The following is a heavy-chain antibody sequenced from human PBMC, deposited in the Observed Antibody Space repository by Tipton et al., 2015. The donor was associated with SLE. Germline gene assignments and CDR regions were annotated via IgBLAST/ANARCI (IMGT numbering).Heavy chain of an antibody. D-gene: IGHD1-26*01. CDR1: GGSISSSSYY. V-gene: IGHV4-61*05. Sequence: TLSLTCTVSGGSISSSSYYWGWIRQPPGKGLEWIGYIYYSGSTNYNPSLKSRVTISVDTSKNQFSLKLSSVTAADTAVYYCARTIRGGATIGVDYWGQGTLVTVSS. J-gene: IGHJ4*02. CDR3: ARTIRGGATIGVDY. CDR2: IYYSGST.